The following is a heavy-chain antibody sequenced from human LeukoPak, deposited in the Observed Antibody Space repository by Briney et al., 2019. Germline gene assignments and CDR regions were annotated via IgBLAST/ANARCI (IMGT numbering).Heavy chain of an antibody. J-gene: IGHJ4*02. CDR2: INTKGET. V-gene: IGHV4-4*09. D-gene: IGHD2-21*01. CDR1: GVSMSAYQ. Sequence: SETLDLTCTVSGVSMSAYQWSWVRQSPEKGLEWIGCINTKGETSYKPSLQSRVTTPLDTSKSQFRLRLTSVTAADTAVYYCATSNDAKIAPFDHWGQGAPVTVSS. CDR3: ATSNDAKIAPFDH.